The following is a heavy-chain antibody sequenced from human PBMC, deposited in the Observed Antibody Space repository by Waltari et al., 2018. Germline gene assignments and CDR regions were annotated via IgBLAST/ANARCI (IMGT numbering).Heavy chain of an antibody. CDR2: NNPNRGGT. CDR1: GYTFTGYY. D-gene: IGHD1-26*01. J-gene: IGHJ6*01. V-gene: IGHV1-2*06. CDR3: ARMGSDYYGMDV. Sequence: QVQLVQSGAEVKKPGASVKVSCKASGYTFTGYYMHWVRQAPGQGLEWRGRNNPNRGGTNYAQKFQGRVTMTRDTSISTAYMELSRLRSDDTAVYYCARMGSDYYGMDVWGKGPRSPSPQ.